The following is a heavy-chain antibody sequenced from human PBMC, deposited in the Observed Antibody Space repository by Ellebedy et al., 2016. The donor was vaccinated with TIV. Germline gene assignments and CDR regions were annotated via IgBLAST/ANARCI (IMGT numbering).Heavy chain of an antibody. CDR1: GFTFSSYA. V-gene: IGHV3-23*01. D-gene: IGHD7-27*01. Sequence: GGSLRLXCAASGFTFSSYAMGWVRQTPGKGLEWVSTISDSGGNTYYTDSVKGRFTISRDNSKNTLYLQMRSLRAEDTAVYYCARFYPGDLSGDCFDRWGQGTLVTVSS. J-gene: IGHJ4*02. CDR2: ISDSGGNT. CDR3: ARFYPGDLSGDCFDR.